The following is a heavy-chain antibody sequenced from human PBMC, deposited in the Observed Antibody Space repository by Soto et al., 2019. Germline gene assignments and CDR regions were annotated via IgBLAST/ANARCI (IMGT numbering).Heavy chain of an antibody. CDR1: GFTFSNAW. Sequence: VGSLRLSCAASGFTFSNAWMSWVRQAPGKGLEWVGRIKSKTDGGTTDYAAPVKGRFTISRDDSKNTRYLQMSSLKTEDTAVYYCTTDVVSSSSVYYYYGMDVWGQGTTVTVSS. J-gene: IGHJ6*02. V-gene: IGHV3-15*01. CDR3: TTDVVSSSSVYYYYGMDV. D-gene: IGHD6-6*01. CDR2: IKSKTDGGTT.